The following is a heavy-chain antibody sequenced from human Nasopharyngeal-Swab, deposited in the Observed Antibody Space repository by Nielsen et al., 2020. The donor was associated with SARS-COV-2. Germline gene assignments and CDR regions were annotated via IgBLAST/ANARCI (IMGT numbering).Heavy chain of an antibody. CDR2: TYYRSQWYS. J-gene: IGHJ6*02. CDR1: GDIVSRIMAS. CDR3: ARDRGALNV. V-gene: IGHV6-1*01. D-gene: IGHD3-10*01. Sequence: SPILSLSCAISGDIVSRIMASLNLIRQSPSRGLDWLGRTYYRSQWYSDYSVSVISRITINSDTAKTQFCMQLNSVTPEDTAVYYCARDRGALNVWGQGTTVTVSS.